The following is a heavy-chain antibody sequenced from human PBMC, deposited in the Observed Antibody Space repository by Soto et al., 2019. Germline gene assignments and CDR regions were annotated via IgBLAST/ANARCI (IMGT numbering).Heavy chain of an antibody. V-gene: IGHV4-59*01. D-gene: IGHD2-8*01. J-gene: IGHJ4*02. CDR1: GGSISSYY. Sequence: SETLSLTCTVSGGSISSYYWSWIRQPPGKGLEWIGYIYYSGSTNYNPSLKSRVTISVDTSKNQFSLKLSSVTAADTAVYYCARAILPVYYFDYWGQGTLVTVS. CDR2: IYYSGST. CDR3: ARAILPVYYFDY.